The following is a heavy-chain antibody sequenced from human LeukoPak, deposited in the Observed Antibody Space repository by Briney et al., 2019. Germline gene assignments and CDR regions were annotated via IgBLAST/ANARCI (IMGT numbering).Heavy chain of an antibody. D-gene: IGHD1-1*01. CDR3: ARATMEFDY. Sequence: PGGSLRLSCAASGFTFSTYAVNWVRQAPGKGLEWVANIKQDGSEKYYVDSVKGRFTISRDNAKNSLYLQMKSLRAEDTAVYYCARATMEFDYWGQGTLVTVSS. V-gene: IGHV3-7*01. CDR2: IKQDGSEK. CDR1: GFTFSTYA. J-gene: IGHJ4*02.